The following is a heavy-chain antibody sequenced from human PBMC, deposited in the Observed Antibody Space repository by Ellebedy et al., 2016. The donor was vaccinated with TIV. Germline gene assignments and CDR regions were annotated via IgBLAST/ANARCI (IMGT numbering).Heavy chain of an antibody. CDR2: IRSSTNSI. J-gene: IGHJ5*02. CDR3: ARGYSHWGWFDP. Sequence: GGSLRLSXAASGFIFSTYSMNWVRQAPGKGLEWVAFIRSSTNSISYADSVKGRFTISRDNAKNTLYLQMNSLRAEDTAVYYCARGYSHWGWFDPWGQGTLVTVSS. CDR1: GFIFSTYS. D-gene: IGHD7-27*01. V-gene: IGHV3-48*04.